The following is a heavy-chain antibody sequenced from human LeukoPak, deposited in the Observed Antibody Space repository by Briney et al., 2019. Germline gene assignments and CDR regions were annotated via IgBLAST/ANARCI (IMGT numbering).Heavy chain of an antibody. CDR1: GFTFSNAW. CDR3: TTQGVGATNTAFDI. Sequence: PGGSLRLSCAASGFTFSNAWMSWVRQAPGKGLEWVGRIKSKIDGGTTDYAAPVKGRFTISRDDSKNTLYLQMNSLKTEDTAVYYCTTQGVGATNTAFDIWGQGTMVPVSS. CDR2: IKSKIDGGTT. J-gene: IGHJ3*02. V-gene: IGHV3-15*01. D-gene: IGHD1-26*01.